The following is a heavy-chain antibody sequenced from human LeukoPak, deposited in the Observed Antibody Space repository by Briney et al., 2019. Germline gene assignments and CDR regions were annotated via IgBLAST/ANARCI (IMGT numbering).Heavy chain of an antibody. D-gene: IGHD2-2*01. CDR3: ARGRYCSSTSCHFDY. V-gene: IGHV4-34*01. CDR1: GGSFSGYY. CDR2: INHSGST. Sequence: SETLSLTCAVYGGSFSGYYWSWIRQPPGKGLEWIGEINHSGSTNYNPSLKSRVTISVDTSKNQFSLKLSSVTAADTAVHYCARGRYCSSTSCHFDYWGQGTLVTVSS. J-gene: IGHJ4*02.